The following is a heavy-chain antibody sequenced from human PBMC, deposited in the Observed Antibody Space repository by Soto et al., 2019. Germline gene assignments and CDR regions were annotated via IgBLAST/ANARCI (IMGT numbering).Heavy chain of an antibody. CDR2: ISGSGGST. J-gene: IGHJ4*02. D-gene: IGHD3-16*01. Sequence: EVQLLESGGGLVQPGGSLRLSCAASGFTFSSYAMSWVRQAPGKGLEWVSAISGSGGSTYYADSVKGRFTISRDNSKNTLYLKMNSLRAEDTAVYYWAKDGAGGGNFDYWGQGTLVTVSS. CDR3: AKDGAGGGNFDY. V-gene: IGHV3-23*01. CDR1: GFTFSSYA.